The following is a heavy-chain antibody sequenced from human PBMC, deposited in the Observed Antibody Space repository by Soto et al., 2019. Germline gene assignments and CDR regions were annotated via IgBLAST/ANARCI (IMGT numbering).Heavy chain of an antibody. CDR1: GFPFTSYG. CDR3: VGGQYYFDY. Sequence: QVQLVESGVGVVQPGRSLRLSWAASGFPFTSYGMHWVREGPDKGLEWGAIISYDGSDKYYADSVKGRFTISRDNSKNTLYLQMNSLRPEDTALYYCVGGQYYFDYRGQGTLVIVSS. D-gene: IGHD3-10*01. V-gene: IGHV3-30*03. CDR2: ISYDGSDK. J-gene: IGHJ4*02.